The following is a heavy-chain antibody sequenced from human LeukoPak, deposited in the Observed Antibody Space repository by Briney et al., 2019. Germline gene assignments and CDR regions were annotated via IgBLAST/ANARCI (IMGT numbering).Heavy chain of an antibody. V-gene: IGHV3-7*01. J-gene: IGHJ4*02. Sequence: GGSLRLSCEASGFSFNTHWMNWVRQFPGGGLEWVASIKPDGSAEYYLDSVKGRFSISRDNVKNFVYLQWNSLRTEDTAVYYCSGRSGFSSIYWLQGSLVSVSS. CDR1: GFSFNTHW. D-gene: IGHD2-2*01. CDR2: IKPDGSAE. CDR3: SGRSGFSSIY.